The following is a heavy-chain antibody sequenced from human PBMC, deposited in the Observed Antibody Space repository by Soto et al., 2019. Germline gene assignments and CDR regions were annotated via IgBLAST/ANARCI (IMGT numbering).Heavy chain of an antibody. D-gene: IGHD3-22*01. V-gene: IGHV3-30*04. CDR2: ISYDGSEK. CDR3: ARPPFDSSGYYPN. CDR1: GFTFSRYA. Sequence: GGSLRLSCVVSGFTFSRYAMHWVRQAPGKGLEWVAAISYDGSEKNYADSVKGRFTISGDNSKDTLYLQMDSLRPDDTAVYYCARPPFDSSGYYPNWAQGTLVTVSS. J-gene: IGHJ4*02.